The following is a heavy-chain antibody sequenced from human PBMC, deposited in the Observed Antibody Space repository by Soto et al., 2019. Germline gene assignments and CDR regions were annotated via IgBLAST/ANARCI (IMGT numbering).Heavy chain of an antibody. CDR1: GYTFTIYD. CDR2: MNPNSGNT. J-gene: IGHJ4*02. D-gene: IGHD1-26*01. CDR3: ARGNLVGAIDFDY. Sequence: GASVKVSCKASGYTFTIYDINCVLQSTVQWLEWMGWMNPNSGNTGYAQKFQGRVTMTRNTSISTAYMELSSLRSEDTAVYYCARGNLVGAIDFDYWGQGTLVTVSS. V-gene: IGHV1-8*01.